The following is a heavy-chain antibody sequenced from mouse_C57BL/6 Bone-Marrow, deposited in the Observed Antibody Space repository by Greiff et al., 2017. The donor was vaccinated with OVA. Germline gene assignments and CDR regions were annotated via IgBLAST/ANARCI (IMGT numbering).Heavy chain of an antibody. V-gene: IGHV1-81*01. CDR1: GYTFTSYG. Sequence: VQPKESGAEPARPGASVKPFCKASGYTFTSYGISWVKQRTGQGLEWIGEIYPSSGNTYYNEKFKGKATLTADKSSSTAYMELRSLTSEDSAVSVCAREGHRLCYFDYWGQGTTLTVSS. CDR3: AREGHRLCYFDY. D-gene: IGHD3-3*01. CDR2: IYPSSGNT. J-gene: IGHJ2*01.